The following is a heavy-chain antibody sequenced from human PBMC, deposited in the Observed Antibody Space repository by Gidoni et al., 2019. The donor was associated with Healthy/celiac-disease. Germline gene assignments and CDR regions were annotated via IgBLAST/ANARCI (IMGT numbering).Heavy chain of an antibody. V-gene: IGHV3-23*01. CDR3: AKVGGYGYFDY. CDR1: GFTFSSYA. CDR2: ISGSGGST. J-gene: IGHJ4*02. Sequence: EVQLLESGGGLVQPGGSLSLSCAASGFTFSSYAMSWVRQAPGKGLGWVTAISGSGGSTYYADSVKGRFTISRDKSKNTLYLQMNSLRAEDTAVYYCAKVGGYGYFDYWGQGTLVTVSS. D-gene: IGHD5-12*01.